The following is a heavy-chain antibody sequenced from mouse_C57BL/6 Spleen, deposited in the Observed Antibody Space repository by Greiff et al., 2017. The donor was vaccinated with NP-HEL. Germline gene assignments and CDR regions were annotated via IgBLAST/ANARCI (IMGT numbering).Heavy chain of an antibody. Sequence: EVQRVESGGGLVKPGGSLKLSCAASGFTFSDYGMHWVRQAPEKGLEWVAYISSGSSTIYYAATVKGRFTISRDNAKNTLFLQMTSLRSEDTAMYYCARESSFLYWYFDVWGTGTTVTVSS. CDR2: ISSGSSTI. V-gene: IGHV5-17*01. D-gene: IGHD1-1*01. CDR1: GFTFSDYG. J-gene: IGHJ1*03. CDR3: ARESSFLYWYFDV.